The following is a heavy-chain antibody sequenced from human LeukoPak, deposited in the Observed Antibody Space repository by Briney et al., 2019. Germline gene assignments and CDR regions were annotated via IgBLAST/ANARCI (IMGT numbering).Heavy chain of an antibody. CDR3: AKDPPIVVVTDAFDY. Sequence: GGSLRLSCAASGFTFSSYAVSWVRQAPGKGLEWVSAISGSGGSTYYADSVKGRFTISRDNSKDTLYLQMNSLRAEDTAVYYCAKDPPIVVVTDAFDYWGQGTLVTVSS. CDR1: GFTFSSYA. J-gene: IGHJ4*02. CDR2: ISGSGGST. D-gene: IGHD2-21*02. V-gene: IGHV3-23*01.